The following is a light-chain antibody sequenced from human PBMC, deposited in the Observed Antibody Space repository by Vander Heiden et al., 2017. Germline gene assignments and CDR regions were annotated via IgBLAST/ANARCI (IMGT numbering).Light chain of an antibody. Sequence: QSALTQPASVSGSPGQSITISCTGTSSDVGGYNYVSWYQQNPGKAPKLMIFDVSNRPSGVSNRFSGSKSGNTASLTISGLQTEDEADYYCSSYTGSITWVFGGGTKVTVL. J-gene: IGLJ3*02. CDR2: DVS. CDR3: SSYTGSITWV. CDR1: SSDVGGYNY. V-gene: IGLV2-14*03.